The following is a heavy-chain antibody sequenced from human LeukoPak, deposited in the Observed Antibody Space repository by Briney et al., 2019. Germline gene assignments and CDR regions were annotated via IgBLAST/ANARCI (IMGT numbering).Heavy chain of an antibody. J-gene: IGHJ4*02. V-gene: IGHV3-74*01. D-gene: IGHD6-13*01. CDR2: INTDGSST. Sequence: GGSLRLSCAASGFTFSSYWMHWVRQAPGKGLVWVSRINTDGSSTSYADSVKGRFTISRDNAKNTLYLQMNSLRAEDTAVYYCARDLYGANSSSWYGDYFDYWGQGTLVTVSS. CDR1: GFTFSSYW. CDR3: ARDLYGANSSSWYGDYFDY.